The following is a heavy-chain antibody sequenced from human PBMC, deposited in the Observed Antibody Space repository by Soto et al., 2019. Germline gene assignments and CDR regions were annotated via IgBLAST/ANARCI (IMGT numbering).Heavy chain of an antibody. V-gene: IGHV4-59*12. D-gene: IGHD4-17*01. Sequence: SETLSLTCTVSGGSISSYYWSWIRQPPGKGLEWIGYIYYSGSINYNPSLKSRVTISVDTSKNQLSLKLSSVTAADTAVYYCAREPYGDYVAYLDPWGQGILVTVSS. J-gene: IGHJ5*02. CDR1: GGSISSYY. CDR3: AREPYGDYVAYLDP. CDR2: IYYSGSI.